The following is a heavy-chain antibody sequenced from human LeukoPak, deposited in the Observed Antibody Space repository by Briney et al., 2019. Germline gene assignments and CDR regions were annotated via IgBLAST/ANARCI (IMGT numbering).Heavy chain of an antibody. CDR3: LRDLNWSLDQ. D-gene: IGHD1-20*01. CDR2: IKQGGSEQ. V-gene: IGHV3-7*01. Sequence: GGSLRLSCAASGFTFSSHWMSWVRQAPGKGLEWVANIKQGGSEQYYVNSVKGRFTISRDNAKDTLYLQMNSLRAEDTAVYYCLRDLNWSLDQWGQGTLVTVSS. CDR1: GFTFSSHW. J-gene: IGHJ4*02.